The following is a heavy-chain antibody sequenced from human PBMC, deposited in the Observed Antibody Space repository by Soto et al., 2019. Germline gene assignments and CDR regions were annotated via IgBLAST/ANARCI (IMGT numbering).Heavy chain of an antibody. CDR2: ISGSGGST. Sequence: EVQLLESGGGLVQPGGSLRLSCAASGFTFSSYAMSWVRQAPGKGLEWVSAISGSGGSTYYADSVKGRFTISRDNSKNTLYLQMNSLRAEDTAVYYCGKALLEYYYDSSGYYFDYWGQGTLVTVSS. CDR3: GKALLEYYYDSSGYYFDY. J-gene: IGHJ4*02. CDR1: GFTFSSYA. D-gene: IGHD3-22*01. V-gene: IGHV3-23*01.